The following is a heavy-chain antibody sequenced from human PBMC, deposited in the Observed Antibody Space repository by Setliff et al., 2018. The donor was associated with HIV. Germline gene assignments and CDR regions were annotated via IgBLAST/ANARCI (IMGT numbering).Heavy chain of an antibody. D-gene: IGHD4-4*01. V-gene: IGHV4-61*02. CDR2: VYTTGST. CDR3: ARVGGKGYSNFLDS. Sequence: SETLSLTCIVSSGSINSGSYYWRWVRQPAGKGLEWIGRVYTTGSTNYNPSLKSRVAISVDTSKNRFSLNLTSVTAADTAIYFCARVGGKGYSNFLDSWGQGALVTVSS. J-gene: IGHJ4*02. CDR1: SGSINSGSYY.